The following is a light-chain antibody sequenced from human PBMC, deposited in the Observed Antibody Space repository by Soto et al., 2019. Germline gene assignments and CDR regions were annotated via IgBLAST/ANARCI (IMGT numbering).Light chain of an antibody. Sequence: EIVLTQSPATLSLSPGERATLSCRASQSVSSYLAWYQQKPGQAPRLLMYDASHRATGIPPRFSGSGSGTDFTLTISSLEPEDFAVYYCQQRSSWPITFGQGTRLEIK. CDR2: DAS. CDR1: QSVSSY. CDR3: QQRSSWPIT. V-gene: IGKV3-11*01. J-gene: IGKJ5*01.